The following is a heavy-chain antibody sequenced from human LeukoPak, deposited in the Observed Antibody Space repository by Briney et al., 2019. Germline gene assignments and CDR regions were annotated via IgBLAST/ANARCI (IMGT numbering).Heavy chain of an antibody. Sequence: SETLSLTCAVYGGSFSGYYWSWIRQPPGKGLEWIGEINHSGSTNYNPSLKSRVTISVDTSKNQFSLKLTSVTAADTAVYYCARHELLWFGEPTYYFDYWGQGTLVTVSS. CDR3: ARHELLWFGEPTYYFDY. D-gene: IGHD3-10*01. V-gene: IGHV4-34*01. CDR2: INHSGST. J-gene: IGHJ4*02. CDR1: GGSFSGYY.